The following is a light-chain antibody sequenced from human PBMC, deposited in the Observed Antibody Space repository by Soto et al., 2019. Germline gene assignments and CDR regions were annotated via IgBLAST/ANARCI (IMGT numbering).Light chain of an antibody. CDR1: SSNIGSVYD. V-gene: IGLV1-40*01. Sequence: QSVLTQPPSVSGAPGQRVTISCTGSSSNIGSVYDVHWYQQLPGTAPKLLIYADSNRPSGVPDRFSVSKSGTSASLAITGLQAEDEADYYCQSYDSSLTGSVFGGGTKLTVL. CDR3: QSYDSSLTGSV. CDR2: ADS. J-gene: IGLJ2*01.